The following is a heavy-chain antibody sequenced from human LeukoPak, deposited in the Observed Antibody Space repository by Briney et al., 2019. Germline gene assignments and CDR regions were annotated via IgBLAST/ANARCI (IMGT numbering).Heavy chain of an antibody. J-gene: IGHJ5*01. V-gene: IGHV4-30-2*01. CDR3: ARSRQASGLFNS. Sequence: PSEALSLTCTVSGYAITSGGFSWNWIRQPPGKGLEWIGCIYDRGPAYYNPSLKSRFTISVDRPKNQFFLNVTSLTAADTAVYYCARSRQASGLFNSWGQGTLVVVSS. CDR1: GYAITSGGFS. D-gene: IGHD3-10*01. CDR2: IYDRGPA.